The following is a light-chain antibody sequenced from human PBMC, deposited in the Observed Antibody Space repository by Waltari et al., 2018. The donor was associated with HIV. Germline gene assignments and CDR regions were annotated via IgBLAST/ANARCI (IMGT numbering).Light chain of an antibody. CDR1: RPTLGNNY. CDR3: GTWDSSLSAGV. Sequence: QSVLTQPPSVSAAPGPKVTISCSGNRPTLGNNYVSWYQQVPGTAPKLLIYDNDNRPSGIPDRFSASKSGTSATLGITGLQTGDEADYYCGTWDSSLSAGVFGGGTKLTVL. CDR2: DND. V-gene: IGLV1-51*01. J-gene: IGLJ2*01.